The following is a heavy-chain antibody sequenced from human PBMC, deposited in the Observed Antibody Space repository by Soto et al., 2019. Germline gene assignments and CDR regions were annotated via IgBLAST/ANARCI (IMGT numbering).Heavy chain of an antibody. D-gene: IGHD2-8*01. V-gene: IGHV3-23*01. CDR1: GFIFGNHG. CDR2: INSNAVDT. Sequence: PGGSLRLSCAASGFIFGNHGMTWVRQAPGRALEWVSAINSNAVDTHYADSVKGRFTISRDNSKSTLYLQMNSLRAEDTAIYYCVCWVSARFDVLGPGTLVNVLL. J-gene: IGHJ4*02. CDR3: VCWVSARFDV.